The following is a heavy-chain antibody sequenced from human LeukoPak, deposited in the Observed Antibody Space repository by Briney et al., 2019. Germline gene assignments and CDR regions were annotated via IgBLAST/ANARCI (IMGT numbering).Heavy chain of an antibody. J-gene: IGHJ2*01. CDR1: GFTFSSYD. CDR2: IGTAGDT. Sequence: GGSLRLSCAASGFTFSSYDMHWVRQATGKGLEWVSAIGTAGDTYYPGSVKGRFTISRENAKNSLYLQMNSLRAGDTAVYYCARGITMVRGVPWYFDLWGRGTLVTVSS. D-gene: IGHD3-10*01. CDR3: ARGITMVRGVPWYFDL. V-gene: IGHV3-13*01.